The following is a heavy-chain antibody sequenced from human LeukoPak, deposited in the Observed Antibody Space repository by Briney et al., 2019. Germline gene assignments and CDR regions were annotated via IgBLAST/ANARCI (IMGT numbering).Heavy chain of an antibody. J-gene: IGHJ4*02. Sequence: GGSLRLSCAASGFTFSSYSMNWVRQAPGKGLEWVSSISSSSSYIYYADSVKGRFTISRDNAENSLYLQMNSLRAEDTAVYYCARDILLRYSGYFTDYWGQGTLVTVSS. CDR1: GFTFSSYS. CDR3: ARDILLRYSGYFTDY. CDR2: ISSSSSYI. V-gene: IGHV3-21*01. D-gene: IGHD5-12*01.